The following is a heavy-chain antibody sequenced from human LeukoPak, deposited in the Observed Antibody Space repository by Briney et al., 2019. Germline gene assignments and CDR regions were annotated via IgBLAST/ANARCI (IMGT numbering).Heavy chain of an antibody. CDR3: AISNYYGSGSFDY. CDR1: GFTFSSYA. J-gene: IGHJ4*02. V-gene: IGHV3-23*01. CDR2: ISGSGGST. Sequence: GGSLRLSCAASGFTFSSYAMSWVRQAPGKGLEWVSAISGSGGSTYYADSVKGRLTISRDNSKNTLYLKMNSLTSEDTAVYYCAISNYYGSGSFDYWGQGTLVTVSS. D-gene: IGHD3-10*01.